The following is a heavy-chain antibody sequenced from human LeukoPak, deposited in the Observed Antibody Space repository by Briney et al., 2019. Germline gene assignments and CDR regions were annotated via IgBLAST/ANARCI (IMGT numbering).Heavy chain of an antibody. Sequence: KTSETLSLTCTVSGGSISSSSYYWGWIRQPPGKGLEWIGEINHSGSTNYNPSLKSRVTISVDTSKNQFSLKLSSVAAADTAVYYCARGREEHVVVPAAIQPAGWGQGTLVTVSS. D-gene: IGHD2-2*02. J-gene: IGHJ4*02. V-gene: IGHV4-39*07. CDR1: GGSISSSSYY. CDR3: ARGREEHVVVPAAIQPAG. CDR2: INHSGST.